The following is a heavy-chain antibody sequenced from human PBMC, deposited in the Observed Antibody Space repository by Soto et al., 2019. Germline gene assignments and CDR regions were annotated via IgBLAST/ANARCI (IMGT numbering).Heavy chain of an antibody. V-gene: IGHV1-8*01. CDR1: GYTFTSYD. CDR3: ARADKEDYDFWSGYFQTRKPYYYKSV. D-gene: IGHD3-3*01. CDR2: MNPNSGNT. J-gene: IGHJ6*03. Sequence: ASVKVSCKASGYTFTSYDINWVRQATGQGLEWMGWMNPNSGNTGYAQKFQGRVTMTRNTSISTAYMELSSLRSEDTAVYYCARADKEDYDFWSGYFQTRKPYYYKSVWGKGSTVTVSS.